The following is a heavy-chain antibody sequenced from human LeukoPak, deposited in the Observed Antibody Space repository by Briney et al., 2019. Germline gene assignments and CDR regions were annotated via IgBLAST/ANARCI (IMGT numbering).Heavy chain of an antibody. J-gene: IGHJ4*02. CDR1: GGSISSCD. CDR2: IYNSGIT. V-gene: IGHV4-4*07. CDR3: ARDYGDFPAYYFDY. D-gene: IGHD4-17*01. Sequence: SETLSLTCTVSGGSISSCDWSWIRPPAGKGLEWIGRIYNSGITNYNPSLKSRVTMSMDTSMNQFSLKLRSVTAADTAVYYCARDYGDFPAYYFDYWGQGTLVTVSS.